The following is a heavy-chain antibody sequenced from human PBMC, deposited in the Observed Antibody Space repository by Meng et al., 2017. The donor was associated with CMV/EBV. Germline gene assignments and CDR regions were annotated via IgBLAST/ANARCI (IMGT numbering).Heavy chain of an antibody. D-gene: IGHD5-24*01. CDR3: ARMPRDGYNYIDY. V-gene: IGHV1-69*01. CDR2: IIPIFGTA. Sequence: QVQPVQSGADVKKPGSSVKVPCTASGGTFSSYAISWVRQAPGQGLEWMGGIIPIFGTANYAQKFQGRVTITADESTSTAYMELSSLRSEDTAVYYCARMPRDGYNYIDYWGQGTLVTVSS. CDR1: GGTFSSYA. J-gene: IGHJ4*02.